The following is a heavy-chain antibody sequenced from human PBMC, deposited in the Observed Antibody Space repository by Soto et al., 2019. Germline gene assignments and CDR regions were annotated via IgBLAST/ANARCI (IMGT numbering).Heavy chain of an antibody. Sequence: QVHFVQSGAEVKKPGASVKVSCKASGYTFSTYAMHWVRQAPGQRLEWMGLINEGNGNTKYSQRFQGRVTFTRDTSASTAYMELSSLRSEDTAVYSCAHSSGWFALDYWGQGTLVTVSS. CDR1: GYTFSTYA. CDR3: AHSSGWFALDY. CDR2: INEGNGNT. D-gene: IGHD6-19*01. J-gene: IGHJ4*02. V-gene: IGHV1-3*01.